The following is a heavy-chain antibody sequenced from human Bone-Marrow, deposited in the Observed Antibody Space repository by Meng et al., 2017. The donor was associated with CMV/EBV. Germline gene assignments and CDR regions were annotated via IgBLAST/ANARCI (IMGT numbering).Heavy chain of an antibody. D-gene: IGHD1-1*01. CDR3: AITYNWNDVGGYY. V-gene: IGHV4-39*01. J-gene: IGHJ4*01. Sequence: GSLRLSCTVSGGSISSSSYYWGWIRQPPGKGLEWIGSIYYSGSTYYNPSLKSRVTISVDTSKNQFSLKLSSVTAADTAVYYCAITYNWNDVGGYYWGHGTLVPVSS. CDR1: GGSISSSSYY. CDR2: IYYSGST.